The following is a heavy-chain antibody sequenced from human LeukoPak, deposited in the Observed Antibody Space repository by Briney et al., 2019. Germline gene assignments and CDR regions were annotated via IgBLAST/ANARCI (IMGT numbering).Heavy chain of an antibody. CDR3: ARTPTTVTTIHYYGMDV. D-gene: IGHD4-17*01. CDR1: GGSISSSSYY. J-gene: IGHJ6*02. CDR2: IYYSGST. V-gene: IGHV4-39*07. Sequence: SGTLSLTCAVSGGSISSSSYYWGWIRQPPGRGLEWMGCIYYSGSTYYNPSLKSRVTMSVDTSKYQFSLTLSPVTAADTAVYYCARTPTTVTTIHYYGMDVWGQGTPVTVSS.